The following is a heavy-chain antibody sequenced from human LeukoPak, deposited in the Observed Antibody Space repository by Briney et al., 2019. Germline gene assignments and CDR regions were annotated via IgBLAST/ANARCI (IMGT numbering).Heavy chain of an antibody. CDR1: GYTFTSYG. Sequence: ASVKVSCKASGYTFTSYGISWVRQAPGQGLEWMGWMNPNSGNTGYAQKFQGRVTITRNTSISTAYMELSSLRSEDTAVYYCASSDYGDYPWDAFDIWGQGTMVTVSS. V-gene: IGHV1-8*03. J-gene: IGHJ3*02. CDR3: ASSDYGDYPWDAFDI. CDR2: MNPNSGNT. D-gene: IGHD4-17*01.